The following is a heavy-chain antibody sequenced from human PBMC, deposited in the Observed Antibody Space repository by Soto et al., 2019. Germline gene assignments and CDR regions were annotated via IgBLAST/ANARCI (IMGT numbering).Heavy chain of an antibody. CDR1: GFTFSSYG. CDR2: ISYDENNK. V-gene: IGHV3-30*18. Sequence: GGSLRLSCAASGFTFSSYGMNWVRQAPGKGLEWVAVISYDENNKYYADSVKGRFTISRDNSKNTLYLQMNSLRAEDTAVYYCAKVLAGDLDYWGQGTLVTVSS. D-gene: IGHD7-27*01. J-gene: IGHJ4*02. CDR3: AKVLAGDLDY.